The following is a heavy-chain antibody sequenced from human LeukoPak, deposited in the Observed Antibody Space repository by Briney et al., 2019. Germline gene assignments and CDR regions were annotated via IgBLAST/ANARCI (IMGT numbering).Heavy chain of an antibody. V-gene: IGHV3-23*01. Sequence: GWSVRLSCAASGFPFSSSAMSWVRQTPANGLEWVSSITDFGFTTYSADSVKGRYTMTRDNSQNILILQMNSLGAEDSASYFCAKERRRVDTSMIRSYYFDYWGQGTPVADPS. CDR3: AKERRRVDTSMIRSYYFDY. J-gene: IGHJ4*02. CDR1: GFPFSSSA. CDR2: ITDFGFTT. D-gene: IGHD3-16*01.